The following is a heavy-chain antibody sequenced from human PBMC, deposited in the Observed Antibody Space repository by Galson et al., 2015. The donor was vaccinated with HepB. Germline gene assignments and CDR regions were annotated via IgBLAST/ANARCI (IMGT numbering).Heavy chain of an antibody. CDR2: ISSSSSYI. Sequence: SLRLSCAASGFTFSSYSMNWVRQAPGKGLEWVSSISSSSSYIYYADSVKGRFTISRDNAKNSLYLQMNSLRAEDTAVYYCARASQAGNDAFDIWGQGTMVTVSS. D-gene: IGHD6-19*01. J-gene: IGHJ3*02. CDR1: GFTFSSYS. CDR3: ARASQAGNDAFDI. V-gene: IGHV3-21*01.